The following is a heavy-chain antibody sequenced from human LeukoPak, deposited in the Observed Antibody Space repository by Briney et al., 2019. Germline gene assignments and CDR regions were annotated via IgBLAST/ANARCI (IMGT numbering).Heavy chain of an antibody. J-gene: IGHJ6*03. Sequence: SETLSLTCTVSGGSISSGSYFWSWIRQPAGKGLEWIGCINTSGSTNYNPSLKSRVTMSVDTSKNQFSLKLNSVTAAETAVYYCARHGGYNFGLNYYYYMDVWGKGTPVTVSS. CDR1: GGSISSGSYF. CDR3: ARHGGYNFGLNYYYYMDV. CDR2: INTSGST. D-gene: IGHD3/OR15-3a*01. V-gene: IGHV4-61*02.